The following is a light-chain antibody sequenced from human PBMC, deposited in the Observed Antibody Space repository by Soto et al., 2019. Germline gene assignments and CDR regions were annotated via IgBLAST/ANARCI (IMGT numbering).Light chain of an antibody. V-gene: IGLV2-8*01. CDR1: SSDVGGYNC. J-gene: IGLJ1*01. Sequence: QSVLTQPPSASGSPGQSVTISCTGTSSDVGGYNCVSWYQQHPGKAPKLLIYEVIKRPSGVPDRFSASRSGNTASLTVSGLQAEDEADYYCSSYAGSNTPYVFGTGTKVTVL. CDR3: SSYAGSNTPYV. CDR2: EVI.